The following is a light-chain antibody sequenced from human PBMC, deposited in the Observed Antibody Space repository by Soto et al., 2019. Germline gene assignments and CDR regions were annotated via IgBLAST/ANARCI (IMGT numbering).Light chain of an antibody. Sequence: GDTVTITCRASQGIEDDLGWYQQKPGKAPKLLIYGASTLQSGVPSRFSGSGSGTEFTLTISSLQPEDFATYHCQQLQRTPFTFGPGTKVDIK. J-gene: IGKJ3*01. CDR1: QGIEDD. V-gene: IGKV1-17*01. CDR2: GAS. CDR3: QQLQRTPFT.